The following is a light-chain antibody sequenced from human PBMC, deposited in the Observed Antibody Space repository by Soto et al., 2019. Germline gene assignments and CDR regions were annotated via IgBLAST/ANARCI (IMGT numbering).Light chain of an antibody. Sequence: IVMTQSPATLSGSPGERATLSCRASQSISNNLAWYQQKPGQAPRLLIYRASTRATGIPVRFSGSGSGTDFTLTISSLQSEDFAVYYCQHYNNWPPWTFGQGTKGEIK. CDR1: QSISNN. CDR2: RAS. V-gene: IGKV3-15*01. CDR3: QHYNNWPPWT. J-gene: IGKJ1*01.